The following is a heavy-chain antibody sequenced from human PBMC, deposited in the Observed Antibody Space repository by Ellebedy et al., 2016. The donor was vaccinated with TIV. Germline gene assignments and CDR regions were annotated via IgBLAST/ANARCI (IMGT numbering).Heavy chain of an antibody. CDR3: AKGYSSNWSGGWFDP. J-gene: IGHJ5*02. Sequence: GESLKISCAASGFTFSSYAMSWVRQAPGKGLEWVSGISGSSGGTYYADSVKGRFTISRDNSKNTLYLQMNSLRAEDTAVYYCAKGYSSNWSGGWFDPWGQGTLVSVSS. CDR1: GFTFSSYA. CDR2: ISGSSGGT. V-gene: IGHV3-23*01. D-gene: IGHD6-13*01.